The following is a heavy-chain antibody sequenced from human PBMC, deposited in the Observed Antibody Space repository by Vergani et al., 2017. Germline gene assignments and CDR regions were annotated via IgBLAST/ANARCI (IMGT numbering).Heavy chain of an antibody. CDR3: AKTPGLSKRSVSGNDY. Sequence: EVQLLESGGGLVQPGGSLRLSCAASGFTFSSYAMSWVRQAPGKGLEWVSAISGSGGSTYYADSVKGRFTISRDNSKNTLYLQMNSLRAEDTAVYYWAKTPGLSKRSVSGNDYWGQGTLVTVSS. D-gene: IGHD1-26*01. V-gene: IGHV3-23*01. CDR2: ISGSGGST. J-gene: IGHJ4*02. CDR1: GFTFSSYA.